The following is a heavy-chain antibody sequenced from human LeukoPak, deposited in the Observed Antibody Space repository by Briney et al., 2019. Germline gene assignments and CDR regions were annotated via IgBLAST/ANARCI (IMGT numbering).Heavy chain of an antibody. J-gene: IGHJ4*02. CDR1: GFTFSSYG. CDR2: ISYDGNHK. D-gene: IGHD2-15*01. Sequence: GGSLRLSCAASGFTFSSYGMHWVRQAPGKGLEWVAIISYDGNHKYYADSVKGRFTISRDNSKNALYLQMNSLRAEDTAVYYCAKETSGGYFDYWGQGTLVTVSS. V-gene: IGHV3-30*18. CDR3: AKETSGGYFDY.